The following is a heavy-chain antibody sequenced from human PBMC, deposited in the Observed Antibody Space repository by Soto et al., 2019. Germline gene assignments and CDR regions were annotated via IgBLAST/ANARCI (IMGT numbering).Heavy chain of an antibody. Sequence: SETLSLTCTVSGGSISSYYWSWIRQPPGKGLEWIGYMYNTGSTIYNPSLKSRVTISVDTSKNQFSLKLSSVTAADTAVYYCASLHREEYYFDYWGQGTLVTVSS. D-gene: IGHD3-10*01. J-gene: IGHJ4*02. CDR2: MYNTGST. V-gene: IGHV4-59*01. CDR3: ASLHREEYYFDY. CDR1: GGSISSYY.